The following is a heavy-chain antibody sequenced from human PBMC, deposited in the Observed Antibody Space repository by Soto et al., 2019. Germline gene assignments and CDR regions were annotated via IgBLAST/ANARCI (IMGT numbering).Heavy chain of an antibody. V-gene: IGHV4-39*01. D-gene: IGHD2-21*02. J-gene: IGHJ3*02. CDR1: GGSISSSSYY. CDR3: ARHTLLSAFDI. Sequence: SETLSLTCTVSGGSISSSSYYWGWIRQPPGRGLEWIGSIYYSGSTYYNPSLKSRVTISVDTSKNQFSLKLSSVTAADTAVYYCARHTLLSAFDIWGQGTMVTVSS. CDR2: IYYSGST.